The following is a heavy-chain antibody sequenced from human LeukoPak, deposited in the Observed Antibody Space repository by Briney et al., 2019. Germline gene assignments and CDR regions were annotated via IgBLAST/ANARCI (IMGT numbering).Heavy chain of an antibody. V-gene: IGHV3-30*18. CDR2: ISYDGSNK. J-gene: IGHJ4*02. CDR1: GFTFSSYG. D-gene: IGHD1-26*01. CDR3: AKDGPYSGSPFDY. Sequence: PGRSLRLSCAASGFTFSSYGMHWVRQAPGKGLEWVAVISYDGSNKYYADSVKGRFTISRDNSKNTLYLQMNSLRAEDTAVYYCAKDGPYSGSPFDYWGQGTLVTVSS.